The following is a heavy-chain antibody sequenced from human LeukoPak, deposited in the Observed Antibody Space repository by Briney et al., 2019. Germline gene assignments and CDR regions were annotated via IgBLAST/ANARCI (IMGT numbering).Heavy chain of an antibody. V-gene: IGHV3-23*01. CDR3: AKGRESSDDY. CDR2: ISGSGGST. Sequence: QAGGSLRLSCAASGFTFNNAWMSWVRQAPGKGLEWVSAISGSGGSTYYADSVKGRFTISRDNSKNTLYLQMNSLRAEDTAVYYCAKGRESSDDYWGQGTLVTVSS. CDR1: GFTFNNAW. J-gene: IGHJ4*02. D-gene: IGHD3-10*01.